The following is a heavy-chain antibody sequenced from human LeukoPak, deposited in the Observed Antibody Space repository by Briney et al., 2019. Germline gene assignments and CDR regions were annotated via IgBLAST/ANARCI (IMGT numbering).Heavy chain of an antibody. V-gene: IGHV7-4-1*02. CDR2: INTNTGNP. Sequence: ASVKVSCKASGYTFTSYAMNWVRQAPGQGLEWMGWINTNTGNPTYAQGFTGRFVFSLDTSVSTAYLQISSLKAEDTAVYYCARDAYMVRGARFDPWGQGTLVTVSS. D-gene: IGHD3-10*01. CDR1: GYTFTSYA. J-gene: IGHJ5*02. CDR3: ARDAYMVRGARFDP.